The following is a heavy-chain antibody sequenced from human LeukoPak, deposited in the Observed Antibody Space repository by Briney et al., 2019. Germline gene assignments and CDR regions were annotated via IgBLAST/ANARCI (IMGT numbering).Heavy chain of an antibody. D-gene: IGHD5-24*01. CDR1: GGSISSYY. Sequence: PSETLSLTCTVSGGSISSYYWSRIRQPPGKGLEWIGYIYYSGSTNYNPSLKSRVTISVDTSKNQFSLKLSSVTAADTAVYYCAREGYNEASSYFDYWGQGTLVTVSS. V-gene: IGHV4-59*01. J-gene: IGHJ4*02. CDR3: AREGYNEASSYFDY. CDR2: IYYSGST.